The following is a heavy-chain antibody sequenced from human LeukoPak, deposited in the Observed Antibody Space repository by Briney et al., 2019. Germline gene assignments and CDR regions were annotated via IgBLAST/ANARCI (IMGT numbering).Heavy chain of an antibody. CDR3: AKASQYRYCSSTSCYPGGMDV. CDR2: ISYGGSNK. CDR1: GFTFSSYG. D-gene: IGHD2-2*01. Sequence: SGGSLRRSCAASGFTFSSYGMHWVRQAPGKGLEWVADISYGGSNKYYADSVKGRFTISRDNSKNTLYLQMNSLRAEDTAVYYCAKASQYRYCSSTSCYPGGMDVWGQGTTVTVSS. V-gene: IGHV3-30*18. J-gene: IGHJ6*02.